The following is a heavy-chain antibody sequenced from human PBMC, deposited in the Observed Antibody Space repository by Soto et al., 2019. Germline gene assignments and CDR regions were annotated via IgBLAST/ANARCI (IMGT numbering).Heavy chain of an antibody. V-gene: IGHV3-53*01. Sequence: GGSLRLSCAASGFTVSSNYMSWVRQAPGKGLEWVSVLYSDGRTYYADSVKGRFTIYRDNYKNALYFQMNSLRAEDTAVYYCARMGTDYSSWFDYWGQGTLVTVSS. D-gene: IGHD3-9*01. CDR2: LYSDGRT. CDR3: ARMGTDYSSWFDY. J-gene: IGHJ4*02. CDR1: GFTVSSNY.